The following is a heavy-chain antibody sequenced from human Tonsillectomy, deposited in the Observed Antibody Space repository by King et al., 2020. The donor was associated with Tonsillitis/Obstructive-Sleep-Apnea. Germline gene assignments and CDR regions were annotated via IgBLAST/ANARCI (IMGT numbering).Heavy chain of an antibody. J-gene: IGHJ1*01. D-gene: IGHD3-3*01. CDR1: GGSISSGGYY. CDR2: IYYSGST. Sequence: QLQESGPGLVKPSQTLSLTCTVSGGSISSGGYYWSWIRQHPGKGLEWIGYIYYSGSTYYNPSLKSRVTISVDTSKNQFSLKLSSVTAADTAVYYCASHPYYDFWSGYYSSPTSDEYFQHWGQGTLVTVSS. V-gene: IGHV4-31*03. CDR3: ASHPYYDFWSGYYSSPTSDEYFQH.